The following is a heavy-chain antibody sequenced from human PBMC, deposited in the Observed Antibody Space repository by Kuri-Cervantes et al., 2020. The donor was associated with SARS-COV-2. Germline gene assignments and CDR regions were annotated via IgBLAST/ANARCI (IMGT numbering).Heavy chain of an antibody. J-gene: IGHJ2*01. CDR2: TTGDGTNK. Sequence: GGSLRLSCAASGFTFSTYTMHWVRQAPGKGLEWVAVTTGDGTNKYYADSVKGRFTISRDNSKNTLYLQMNSLRTEDTAVYYCARGFELLRDFDLWGRGTLVTVSS. CDR3: ARGFELLRDFDL. D-gene: IGHD1-7*01. V-gene: IGHV3-30-3*01. CDR1: GFTFSTYT.